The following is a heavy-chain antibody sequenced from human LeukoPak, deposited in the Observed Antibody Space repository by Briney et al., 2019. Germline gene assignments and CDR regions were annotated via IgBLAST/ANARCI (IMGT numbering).Heavy chain of an antibody. Sequence: ASVKVSCKASGYTFTDYYMHWVRQAPGQGLGWMGWINPNSGGTNYAQKFQGRVTMTRYTSISTSYMELSRLRSDDTAVYFCATITVTDSDYWGQGTLVTVSS. J-gene: IGHJ4*02. D-gene: IGHD4-17*01. CDR2: INPNSGGT. V-gene: IGHV1-2*02. CDR1: GYTFTDYY. CDR3: ATITVTDSDY.